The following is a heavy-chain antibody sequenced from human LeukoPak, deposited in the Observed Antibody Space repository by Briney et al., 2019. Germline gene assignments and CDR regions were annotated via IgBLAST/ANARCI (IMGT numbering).Heavy chain of an antibody. V-gene: IGHV4-38-2*01. CDR1: GYSISSGYY. Sequence: TSETLSLTCAVSGYSISSGYYWSWFRQPPGKGLEWIGEINHSGSTDYNPSLKSRVTISVDTSKNQFSLKLSSVTAADTAVYHCAYSSGYQQQWGQGTLVTVSS. CDR3: AYSSGYQQQ. J-gene: IGHJ1*01. CDR2: INHSGST. D-gene: IGHD3-22*01.